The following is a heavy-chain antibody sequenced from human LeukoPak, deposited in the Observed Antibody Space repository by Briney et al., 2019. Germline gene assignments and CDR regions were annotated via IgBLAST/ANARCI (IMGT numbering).Heavy chain of an antibody. V-gene: IGHV3-23*01. Sequence: PGGSLRLSCVVSGITVSNYGMSWVRQAPGKGLEWVSGISESGGGTKYADSVKGRFTISRGNSLNTVYLQMNSLRAEDTAVYFCAKRGIVIRGVLIIGFHKEAYYFDYWGQGILVSVSS. J-gene: IGHJ4*02. D-gene: IGHD3-10*01. CDR1: GITVSNYG. CDR3: AKRGIVIRGVLIIGFHKEAYYFDY. CDR2: ISESGGGT.